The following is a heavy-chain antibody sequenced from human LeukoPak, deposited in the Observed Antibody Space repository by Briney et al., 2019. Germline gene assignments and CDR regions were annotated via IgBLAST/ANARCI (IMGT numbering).Heavy chain of an antibody. D-gene: IGHD3-22*01. CDR3: ARNAHEPARHSSGYPFDP. CDR2: INWNGGST. V-gene: IGHV3-20*04. CDR1: GFTFDDYG. Sequence: GGSLRLSCAASGFTFDDYGMSWVRQAPGKGLEWVSGINWNGGSTGYADSVKGRFTISRDNAKNSLYLQMNSLRAEDTALYYCARNAHEPARHSSGYPFDPWGQGTLVTVYS. J-gene: IGHJ5*02.